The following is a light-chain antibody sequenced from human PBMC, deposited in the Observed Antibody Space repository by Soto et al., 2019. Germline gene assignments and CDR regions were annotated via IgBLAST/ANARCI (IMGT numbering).Light chain of an antibody. Sequence: DFVMTQSTLSLPVTLGQPASISCRSSQSLVFSDGNTYLSWFQQRPGQSPRRLIYQVSSRDSGVPDRFSGSGSGTDFTLTISRLEPEDFAVYFCQQYATSPLAFAGGTKVDIK. J-gene: IGKJ4*01. CDR1: QSLVFSDGNTY. CDR3: QQYATSPLA. CDR2: QVS. V-gene: IGKV2-30*01.